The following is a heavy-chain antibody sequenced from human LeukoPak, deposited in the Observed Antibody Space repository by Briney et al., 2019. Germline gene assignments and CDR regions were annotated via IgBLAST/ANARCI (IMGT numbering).Heavy chain of an antibody. CDR2: ISAYNGNT. CDR1: GYTFTTYG. CDR3: ARMDYYYYMDV. V-gene: IGHV1-18*01. Sequence: ASVKVSCKASGYTFTTYGISWVRQAPGQGLEWMGWISAYNGNTNYAQNLQGRVTMTTDTSTSTAYMELRNLRSDDTAVYYCARMDYYYYMDVWGKGATVTIFS. J-gene: IGHJ6*03. D-gene: IGHD5-24*01.